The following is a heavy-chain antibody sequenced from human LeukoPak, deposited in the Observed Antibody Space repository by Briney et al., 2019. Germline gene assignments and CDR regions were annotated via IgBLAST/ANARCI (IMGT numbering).Heavy chain of an antibody. CDR3: ARVERGIIDY. J-gene: IGHJ4*02. CDR2: IYYSGST. V-gene: IGHV4-39*07. D-gene: IGHD7-27*01. CDR1: GGSISSSSYY. Sequence: SETLSLTCTVSGGSISSSSYYWGWIRQPPGKGLEWIGSIYYSGSTYYNPSLKSRVTISVDTSKNQFSLMLSSVTAADTAVYYCARVERGIIDYWGLGTLVTVSS.